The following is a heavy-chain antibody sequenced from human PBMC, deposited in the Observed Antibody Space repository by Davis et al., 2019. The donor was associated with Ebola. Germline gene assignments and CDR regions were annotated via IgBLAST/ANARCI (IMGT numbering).Heavy chain of an antibody. V-gene: IGHV3-33*01. CDR1: GFTFSSNG. D-gene: IGHD3-3*01. Sequence: GESLKISCAASGFTFSSNGMHWLRQAQGQGLDWVAEIWLDGSTKYYADSVKGRFTISRDNSKNTLYLQMNSLRAEDTAVYYCARDTAIYGVATYCMDVWGQGTTVTVSS. CDR3: ARDTAIYGVATYCMDV. J-gene: IGHJ6*02. CDR2: IWLDGSTK.